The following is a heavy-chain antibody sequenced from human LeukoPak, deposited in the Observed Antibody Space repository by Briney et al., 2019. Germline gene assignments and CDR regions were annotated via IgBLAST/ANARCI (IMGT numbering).Heavy chain of an antibody. Sequence: SETLSLTCTVSGGSISSYYWSWIRQPAGKGLEWIGRIYTSGSTNYNPSLKSRVTMSVDTSKNQFSLKLSSVTAADTAVYYCAWVSVVPNWFDPWGQGTLVTVSS. CDR3: AWVSVVPNWFDP. J-gene: IGHJ5*02. D-gene: IGHD2-2*01. CDR1: GGSISSYY. CDR2: IYTSGST. V-gene: IGHV4-4*07.